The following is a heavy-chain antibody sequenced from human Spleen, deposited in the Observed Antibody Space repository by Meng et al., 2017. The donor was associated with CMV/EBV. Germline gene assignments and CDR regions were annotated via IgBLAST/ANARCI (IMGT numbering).Heavy chain of an antibody. V-gene: IGHV3-33*01. CDR1: GFTFSSYG. CDR3: ARLFSSSSFDS. Sequence: GESLKISCAASGFTFSSYGMHWVRQAPGKGLEWVAVIWYDGSNKYYADSVKGRFTISRDNSKNTLYLQMNSLRAEDTAVYYCARLFSSSSFDSWGQGTLVTVSS. CDR2: IWYDGSNK. J-gene: IGHJ4*02. D-gene: IGHD6-6*01.